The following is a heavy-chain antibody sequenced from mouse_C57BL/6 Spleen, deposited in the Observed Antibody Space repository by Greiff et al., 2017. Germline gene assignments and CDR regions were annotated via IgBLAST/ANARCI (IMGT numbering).Heavy chain of an antibody. Sequence: EVQLQQSGPGMVKPSQSLSLTCTVTGYSITSGYDWHWIRHFPGNKLEWMGYISYSGSTNYNPSLKSRISITHDTSKNHFFLKLNSVTTEDTATYYCARVPYYYGSRGGYFDVWGTGTTVTVSS. CDR2: ISYSGST. J-gene: IGHJ1*03. CDR1: GYSITSGYD. V-gene: IGHV3-1*01. D-gene: IGHD1-1*01. CDR3: ARVPYYYGSRGGYFDV.